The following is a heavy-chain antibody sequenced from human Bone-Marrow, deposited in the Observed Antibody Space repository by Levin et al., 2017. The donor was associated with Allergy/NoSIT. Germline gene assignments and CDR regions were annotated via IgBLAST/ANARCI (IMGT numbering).Heavy chain of an antibody. V-gene: IGHV1-2*06. Sequence: ASVKVSCKASGYTFSGYYIQWVRQAPGQSLEWMGRINPNGGGTNYAQKFKGRVTMTSDTSLSTAYMELSRLTSDDTAMYYCARVEFDYWGQGSLVTVSS. CDR3: ARVEFDY. CDR2: INPNGGGT. J-gene: IGHJ4*02. CDR1: GYTFSGYY.